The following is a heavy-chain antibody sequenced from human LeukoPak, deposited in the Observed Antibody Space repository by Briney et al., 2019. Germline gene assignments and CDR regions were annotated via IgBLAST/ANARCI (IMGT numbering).Heavy chain of an antibody. Sequence: GGSLRLSCAASGFTFSSCGMHWVRHAPGKGLEWVAVISNDGSRKHHADSVKGRFTISRDNSKNALYLQMSSLRAEDTAVYYCVKRLNNYFDYWGQGTLVTVSS. CDR2: ISNDGSRK. CDR1: GFTFSSCG. J-gene: IGHJ4*02. D-gene: IGHD4/OR15-4a*01. V-gene: IGHV3-30*18. CDR3: VKRLNNYFDY.